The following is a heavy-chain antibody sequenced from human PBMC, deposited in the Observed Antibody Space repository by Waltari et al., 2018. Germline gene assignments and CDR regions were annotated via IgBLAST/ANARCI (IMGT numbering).Heavy chain of an antibody. CDR2: SNTGNGYT. V-gene: IGHV1-3*02. J-gene: IGHJ6*03. CDR3: ARSSGSYSMDV. CDR1: GYPFSSYA. Sequence: QVQLVQSGAEVKKPGASVKVSCKPSGYPFSSYAMPWVRQAPGQRLEWTGWSNTGNGYTKYPQEFQGRVTITRDTSASTAYMELSSLRSEDTAVYYCARSSGSYSMDVWGQGTTVTVAS. D-gene: IGHD1-26*01.